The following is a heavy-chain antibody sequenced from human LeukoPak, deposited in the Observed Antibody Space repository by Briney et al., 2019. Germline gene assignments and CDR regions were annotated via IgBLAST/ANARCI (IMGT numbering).Heavy chain of an antibody. Sequence: GGSLRLSCVASEFTFSNYAMNWVRQAPGKGLEWVSTISSGGGDTYIADSVKGRFTISRDNSKYTLYLQMNRLRADDTAVYYCAKAEGATLYYYGVDVWGKGTTVTVSS. CDR2: ISSGGGDT. V-gene: IGHV3-23*01. J-gene: IGHJ6*04. CDR1: EFTFSNYA. CDR3: AKAEGATLYYYGVDV.